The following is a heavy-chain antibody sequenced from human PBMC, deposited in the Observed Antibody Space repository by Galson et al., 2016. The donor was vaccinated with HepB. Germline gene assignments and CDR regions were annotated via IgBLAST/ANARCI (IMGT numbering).Heavy chain of an antibody. J-gene: IGHJ5*01. CDR3: ARVVPLYSGGWYVRGDGWLDP. V-gene: IGHV3-11*01. D-gene: IGHD6-19*01. CDR1: GFTFSYYY. Sequence: SLRLSCAASGFTFSYYYMSWIRQAPGKGLEWVSYISSSGSTIYYADSVKGRFTISRDNAKNSLYLQMNSLRAEDTAVYYCARVVPLYSGGWYVRGDGWLDPWGQGTLVTVSS. CDR2: ISSSGSTI.